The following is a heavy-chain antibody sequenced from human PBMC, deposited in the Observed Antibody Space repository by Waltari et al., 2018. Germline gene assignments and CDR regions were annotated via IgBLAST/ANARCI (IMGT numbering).Heavy chain of an antibody. V-gene: IGHV3-53*01. J-gene: IGHJ4*02. D-gene: IGHD2-15*01. CDR1: GFTVSSNY. CDR3: ARDCSGGSCYLY. CDR2: IYSGGST. Sequence: ELQLVESGGGLIQPGGSLRLSCAASGFTVSSNYMSWFRQAPGKGLEWVAVIYSGGSTYYADSVKGRFTISRDNSKNTLYLQMNSLRAEDTAVYYCARDCSGGSCYLYWGQGTLVTVSS.